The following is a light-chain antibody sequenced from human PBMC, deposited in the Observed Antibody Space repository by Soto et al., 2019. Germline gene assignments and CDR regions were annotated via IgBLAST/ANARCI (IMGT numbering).Light chain of an antibody. J-gene: IGKJ5*01. Sequence: EIVLTQSPDTLSLSPGERATLSCRASQSIRSERLAWYQQKPGQAPRLVIFDASNRASGMPERFSGSGSGTDFTLTIARLEPEDFAVYYCQQYGDSLSITFGQGTRLEIK. CDR3: QQYGDSLSIT. CDR2: DAS. CDR1: QSIRSER. V-gene: IGKV3-20*01.